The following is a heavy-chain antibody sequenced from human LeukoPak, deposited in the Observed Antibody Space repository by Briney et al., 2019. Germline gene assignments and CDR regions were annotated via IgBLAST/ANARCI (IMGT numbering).Heavy chain of an antibody. Sequence: ASVKVSCKASGGTFSSYAISWVRQAPGQGLEWMGGIIPIFGTANYAQKFQGRVTITTDESTSTAYMELSSLRSEDTAVYYCAADIVVVPAAFDAFDIWGQGTMVTVSS. CDR1: GGTFSSYA. CDR2: IIPIFGTA. V-gene: IGHV1-69*05. D-gene: IGHD2-2*01. CDR3: AADIVVVPAAFDAFDI. J-gene: IGHJ3*02.